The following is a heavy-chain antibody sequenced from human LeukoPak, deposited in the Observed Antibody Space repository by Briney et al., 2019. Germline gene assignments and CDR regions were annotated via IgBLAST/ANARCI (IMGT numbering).Heavy chain of an antibody. V-gene: IGHV7-4-1*02. D-gene: IGHD4-17*01. J-gene: IGHJ4*02. CDR3: ARRAPLSGESLDN. Sequence: ASVKVSCKASGYTFTSYGISWVRQAPGQGLEWMGWINTNTGNPTYAQGFTGRFVFSLDTSVSTAYLQISSLKASDTAMYYCARRAPLSGESLDNWGQGTLVTVSS. CDR1: GYTFTSYG. CDR2: INTNTGNP.